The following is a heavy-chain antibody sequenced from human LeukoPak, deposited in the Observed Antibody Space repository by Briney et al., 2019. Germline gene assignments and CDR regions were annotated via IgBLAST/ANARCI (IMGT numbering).Heavy chain of an antibody. CDR1: GYTLTELS. V-gene: IGHV1-24*01. Sequence: ASVKVSCKVSGYTLTELSMHWVRQAPGRGLEWMGGFDPEDGETIYAQKFQGRVTMTEDTSTDTAYMELSSLRSEDTAVYYCARVAVYYDILTGYVGPFYYMDVWGKGTTVTVSS. D-gene: IGHD3-9*01. CDR3: ARVAVYYDILTGYVGPFYYMDV. J-gene: IGHJ6*03. CDR2: FDPEDGET.